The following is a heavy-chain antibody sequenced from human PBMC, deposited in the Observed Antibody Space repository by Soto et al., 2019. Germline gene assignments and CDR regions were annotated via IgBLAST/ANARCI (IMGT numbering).Heavy chain of an antibody. Sequence: SETLSLTCTVSGGSISSGGYYWSWIRQHPGKGLEWIGYIYYSGSTYYNPSLKSRVTISVDTSKNQFSLKLSSVTAADTAVYYCARDARYGSGSYYGWFDPWGQGTLVTVSS. CDR2: IYYSGST. CDR1: GGSISSGGYY. J-gene: IGHJ5*02. V-gene: IGHV4-31*03. D-gene: IGHD3-10*01. CDR3: ARDARYGSGSYYGWFDP.